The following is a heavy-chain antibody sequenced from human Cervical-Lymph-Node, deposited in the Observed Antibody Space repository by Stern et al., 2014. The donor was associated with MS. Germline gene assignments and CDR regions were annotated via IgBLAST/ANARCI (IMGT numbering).Heavy chain of an antibody. CDR3: ARAYASGTYYLGY. CDR1: GFTFSSYW. D-gene: IGHD1-26*01. CDR2: INSDGRVT. J-gene: IGHJ4*02. Sequence: VQLVESGGGLVQPGGSLRLSCAASGFTFSSYWMYWVRQAPGKGLVWVSRINSDGRVTTYADSVKGRFTISRDNAKNTLYLQMNSLRAEDTAVYFCARAYASGTYYLGYWGQGTLVTVSS. V-gene: IGHV3-74*02.